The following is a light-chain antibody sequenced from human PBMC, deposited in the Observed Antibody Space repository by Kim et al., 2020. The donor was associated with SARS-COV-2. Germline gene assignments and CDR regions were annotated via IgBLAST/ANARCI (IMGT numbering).Light chain of an antibody. V-gene: IGLV2-14*04. CDR2: DVR. CDR1: SSDVGGYNY. J-gene: IGLJ1*01. Sequence: GQSINISGTGNSSDVGGYNYVAWYQQHPGKAPKRMIYDVRKRHSGVSNRFSGSKAGNTASLTISGRQAEDEADYYCSSYTSSSTYVFGTGTKVTVL. CDR3: SSYTSSSTYV.